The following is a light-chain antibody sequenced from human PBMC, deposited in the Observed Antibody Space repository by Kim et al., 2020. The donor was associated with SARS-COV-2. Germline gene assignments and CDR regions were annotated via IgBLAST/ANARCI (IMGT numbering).Light chain of an antibody. Sequence: SYELTQPPSVSVSPGQTASITCSGEKLEDKFACWYQQKPGQSPVLVIYQDAKRPSGIPERFSGSNSGNTATPTICGAQAMDEADYYCQAWDSSTVVFGGGTKLTVL. J-gene: IGLJ2*01. V-gene: IGLV3-1*01. CDR1: KLEDKF. CDR2: QDA. CDR3: QAWDSSTVV.